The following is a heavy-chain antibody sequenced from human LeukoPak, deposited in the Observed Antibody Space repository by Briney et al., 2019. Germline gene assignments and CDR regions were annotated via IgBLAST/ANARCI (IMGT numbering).Heavy chain of an antibody. J-gene: IGHJ6*03. CDR1: GGTFSSYA. D-gene: IGHD1-14*01. V-gene: IGHV1-69*05. CDR3: ARDRGYPEGAPYYYYMDV. Sequence: VASVKVSCKASGGTFSSYAISWVRQAPGQGLEWMGGIIPIFGTANYAQKFQGRVTITTDESTSTAYMELSSLRSEDTAVYYCARDRGYPEGAPYYYYMDVWGQGTMVTVSS. CDR2: IIPIFGTA.